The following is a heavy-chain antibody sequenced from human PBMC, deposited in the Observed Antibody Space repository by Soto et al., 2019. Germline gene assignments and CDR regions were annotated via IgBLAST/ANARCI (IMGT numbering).Heavy chain of an antibody. J-gene: IGHJ3*02. CDR2: IIPIFGTA. Sequence: SVKVSRMASGGTFSSYAISWVRQAPGQGLEWMGGIIPIFGTANYAQKLQGRVTITADESTSTAYMELSSLRSEDTAVYYCAREGGDDSSGFAFDIWGQGTMVAVSS. V-gene: IGHV1-69*13. CDR1: GGTFSSYA. D-gene: IGHD3-22*01. CDR3: AREGGDDSSGFAFDI.